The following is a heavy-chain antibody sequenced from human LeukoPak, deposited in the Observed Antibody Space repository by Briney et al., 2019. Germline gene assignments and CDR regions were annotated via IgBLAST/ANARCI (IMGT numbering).Heavy chain of an antibody. V-gene: IGHV4-39*07. CDR1: GGSISSSSYY. CDR2: VIGST. CDR3: AREDAEQMDNSFDI. Sequence: SETLSLTCTVSGGSISSSSYYWGWIRQPPGKGPEWIGSVIGSTFYNPSLKSRLTISIDTSKNQFSLKLRSVTAADTAVYYCAREDAEQMDNSFDIWGQGTMVTVSS. D-gene: IGHD5-24*01. J-gene: IGHJ3*02.